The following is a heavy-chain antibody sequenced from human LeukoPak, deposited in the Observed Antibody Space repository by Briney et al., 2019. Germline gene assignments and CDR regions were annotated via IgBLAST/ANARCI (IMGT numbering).Heavy chain of an antibody. CDR1: GFTFTNYA. D-gene: IGHD3-10*01. Sequence: GGSLRLSCAASGFTFTNYAMTWVRQAPGKGLEWVSSISSSSSYIYYADSVKGRFTISRDNAKNSLYLQMNSLRAEDTAVYYCARGVILWFGDRYYYYGMDVWGQGTTVTVSS. CDR2: ISSSSSYI. CDR3: ARGVILWFGDRYYYYGMDV. J-gene: IGHJ6*02. V-gene: IGHV3-21*01.